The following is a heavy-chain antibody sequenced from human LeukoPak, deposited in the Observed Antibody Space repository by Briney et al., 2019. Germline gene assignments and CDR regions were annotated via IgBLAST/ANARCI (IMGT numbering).Heavy chain of an antibody. CDR1: GYSISSGYY. Sequence: SETLSLTCTVSGYSISSGYYWGWIRQPPGKGLEWIGYIYYSGSTNYNPSLKSRVTISVDTSKNQFSLKLSSVTAADTAVYYCARLYSGYDCWGQGTLVTVSS. D-gene: IGHD5-12*01. CDR3: ARLYSGYDC. V-gene: IGHV4-38-2*02. CDR2: IYYSGST. J-gene: IGHJ4*02.